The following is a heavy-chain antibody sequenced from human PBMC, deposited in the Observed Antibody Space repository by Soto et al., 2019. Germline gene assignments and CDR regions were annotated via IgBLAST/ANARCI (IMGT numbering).Heavy chain of an antibody. D-gene: IGHD3-3*01. J-gene: IGHJ6*02. V-gene: IGHV5-10-1*01. Sequence: GESLKISCKGSGYSFTSYWISWVRQMPGKGLEWMGRIDPSDSYTNYSPSFQGHVTISADKSISTAYLQWSSLKASDTAMYYCASMHYDFWSGSYYGMDVWGQGTTVTVS. CDR2: IDPSDSYT. CDR1: GYSFTSYW. CDR3: ASMHYDFWSGSYYGMDV.